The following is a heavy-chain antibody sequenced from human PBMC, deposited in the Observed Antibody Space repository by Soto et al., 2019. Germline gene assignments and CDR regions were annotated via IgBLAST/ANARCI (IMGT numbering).Heavy chain of an antibody. CDR3: AREVYGDYAASSYYYYMDV. CDR1: GFTVSSNY. CDR2: IYSGGST. V-gene: IGHV3-66*01. J-gene: IGHJ6*03. D-gene: IGHD4-17*01. Sequence: EVQLVESGGGLVQPGGSLRLSCAASGFTVSSNYMSWVRQAPGKGLEWVSVIYSGGSTYYADSVKGRFTISRGNSKNTLYLQMNSLRAEDTAVYYCAREVYGDYAASSYYYYMDVWGKGTTVTVSS.